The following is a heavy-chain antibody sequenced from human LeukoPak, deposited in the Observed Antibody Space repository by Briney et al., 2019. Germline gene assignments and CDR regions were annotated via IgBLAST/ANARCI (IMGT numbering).Heavy chain of an antibody. J-gene: IGHJ5*02. CDR3: TRRLPIAAAFGFDP. CDR1: GFTFGDYA. CDR2: IRSKTYGGTT. V-gene: IGHV3-49*04. Sequence: GGSLRLSCTASGFTFGDYAVSWVRQAPGKGLEWVGFIRSKTYGGTTEYAASVKGRFTISRDDSKSIAYLQMNSLKTEDTAVYYCTRRLPIAAAFGFDPWGQGTLVTVSS. D-gene: IGHD6-13*01.